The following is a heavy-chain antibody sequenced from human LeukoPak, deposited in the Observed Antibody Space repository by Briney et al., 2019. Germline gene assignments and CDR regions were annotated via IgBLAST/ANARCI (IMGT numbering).Heavy chain of an antibody. V-gene: IGHV3-23*01. CDR1: GFTFSSYA. Sequence: GSLRLSCAASGFTFSSYAMSWVRQAPGKGLEWVSAISGSGGSTYYADSMKGGLTISRDNSKKTLYLQMNSLRAEDTAVYYCAKGDIVLMVYASYWGQGTLVTVSS. CDR2: ISGSGGST. CDR3: AKGDIVLMVYASY. J-gene: IGHJ4*02. D-gene: IGHD2-8*01.